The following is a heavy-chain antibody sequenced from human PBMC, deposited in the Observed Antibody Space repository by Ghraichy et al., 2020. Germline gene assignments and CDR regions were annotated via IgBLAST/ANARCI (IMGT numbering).Heavy chain of an antibody. CDR2: IIPIFGTA. D-gene: IGHD3-3*01. CDR3: AREGFWSGYYSLYYYGMDV. Sequence: SVKVSCKASGGTFSSYAISWVRQAPGQGLEWMGGIIPIFGTANYAQKFQGRVTITADESTSTAYMELSSLRSEDTAVYYCAREGFWSGYYSLYYYGMDVWGQGTTVTVSS. V-gene: IGHV1-69*13. CDR1: GGTFSSYA. J-gene: IGHJ6*02.